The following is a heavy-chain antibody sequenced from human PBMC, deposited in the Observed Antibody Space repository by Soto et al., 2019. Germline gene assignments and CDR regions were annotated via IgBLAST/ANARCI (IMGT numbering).Heavy chain of an antibody. V-gene: IGHV2-5*02. Sequence: SGPTLVNPTQTLTLTCTFSGFSLSTSGVGVGWIRQPPGKALEWLALIYWDDDKRYSPSLKSRLTITKDTSKNQVVLTMTNMDPVDTATYYCAHRHRGDYVGADYYFDYWGQGTLVTVSS. CDR3: AHRHRGDYVGADYYFDY. J-gene: IGHJ4*02. CDR2: IYWDDDK. D-gene: IGHD4-17*01. CDR1: GFSLSTSGVG.